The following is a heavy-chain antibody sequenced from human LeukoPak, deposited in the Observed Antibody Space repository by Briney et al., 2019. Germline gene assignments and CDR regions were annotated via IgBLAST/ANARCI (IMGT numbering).Heavy chain of an antibody. CDR1: GASISSYY. Sequence: SETLSLTCTVSGASISSYYWSWIRQPAGQELEWIGRIYTSGSTNYNPSLKSRVTMSVDTSKSQFSLNLSSVTAADTAVYFCARVTAAGTSVVFDPWGQGILVTVSS. CDR3: ARVTAAGTSVVFDP. J-gene: IGHJ5*02. CDR2: IYTSGST. V-gene: IGHV4-4*07. D-gene: IGHD6-13*01.